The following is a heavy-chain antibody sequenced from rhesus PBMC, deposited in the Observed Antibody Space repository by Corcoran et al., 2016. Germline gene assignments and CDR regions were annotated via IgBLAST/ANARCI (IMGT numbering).Heavy chain of an antibody. D-gene: IGHD5-12*01. V-gene: IGHV4-147*01. J-gene: IGHJ4*01. Sequence: QVQLQESGPGVVKPSETLSLTCAVSGGSISSYWWGWIRQPPGQGLEWIAPIYGGSGSTIHTPSLKSRVAISSEAAKNPLSLKLSSVTAADTAIYYWAKGGYSYSYENYWGQGVLVTVSS. CDR3: AKGGYSYSYENY. CDR2: IYGGSGST. CDR1: GGSISSYW.